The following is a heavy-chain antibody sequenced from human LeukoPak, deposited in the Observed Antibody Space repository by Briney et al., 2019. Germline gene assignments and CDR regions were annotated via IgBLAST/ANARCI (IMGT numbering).Heavy chain of an antibody. CDR1: GDSISSGDYY. Sequence: SETLSLTCTVSGDSISSGDYYWSWIRQPPGKGLEWIGYIYYTGSTNYNPSLKSRVTISVDTSKNQFSLKLSSVTAADTAVYYCATLTGYSSESWFDPWGQGILVTVSS. CDR3: ATLTGYSSESWFDP. J-gene: IGHJ5*02. V-gene: IGHV4-61*08. CDR2: IYYTGST. D-gene: IGHD3-9*01.